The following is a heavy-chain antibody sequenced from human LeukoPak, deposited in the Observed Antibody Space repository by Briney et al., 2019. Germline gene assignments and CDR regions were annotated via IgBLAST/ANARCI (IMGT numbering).Heavy chain of an antibody. CDR1: GGSISSSSYY. CDR2: IYYSGST. V-gene: IGHV4-39*07. CDR3: XXVRRSPNWFDP. Sequence: SETLSLTCTVSGGSISSSSYYWGWIRQPPGKGLEWIGSIYYSGSTYYNPSLKSRVTISVDTSKNQFSLKLSSVTAADTAVYYXXXVRRSPNWFDPWGQGTLVTVSS. J-gene: IGHJ5*02. D-gene: IGHD1-1*01.